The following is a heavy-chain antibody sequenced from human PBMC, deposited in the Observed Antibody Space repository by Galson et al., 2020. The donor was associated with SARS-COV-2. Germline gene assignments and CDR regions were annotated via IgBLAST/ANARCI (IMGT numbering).Heavy chain of an antibody. J-gene: IGHJ4*02. CDR1: GYTFIRYG. CDR2: VSGYNGNT. V-gene: IGHV1-18*01. Sequence: ASVKVSCKASGYTFIRYGITWVRQAPGQGLEWMGWVSGYNGNTNYAQKFEGRVSMTTDRTTTTGYMELTSLRSDDTAVYYCARLYGGTNYYFDIWGQGTLVDVSS. CDR3: ARLYGGTNYYFDI. D-gene: IGHD1-26*01.